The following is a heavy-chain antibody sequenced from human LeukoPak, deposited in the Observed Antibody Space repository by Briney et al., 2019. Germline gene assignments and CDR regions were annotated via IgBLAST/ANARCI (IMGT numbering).Heavy chain of an antibody. J-gene: IGHJ4*02. CDR1: GFTFSSYW. V-gene: IGHV3-23*01. D-gene: IGHD3-10*01. Sequence: GGSLRLSCAASGFTFSSYWMSWVRQAPGKGLEWVSAISGSGGSTYYADSVKGRFTISRDNSKNTLYLQMNSLRAEDTAVYYCAKDLDITMVSYFDYWGQGTLVTVSS. CDR2: ISGSGGST. CDR3: AKDLDITMVSYFDY.